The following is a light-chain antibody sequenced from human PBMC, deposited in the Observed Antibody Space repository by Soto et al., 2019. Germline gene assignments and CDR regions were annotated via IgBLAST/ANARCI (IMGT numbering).Light chain of an antibody. CDR3: QQLNSYPIT. J-gene: IGKJ5*01. V-gene: IGKV1-9*01. Sequence: IQLTQSPSSLSASVVDRVTITCRVSQGINTFLAWYQPKAGKAPKLLIYAASTLQSGVPSRFSGSGSGTDFTLTISSLQSEDFATYYCQQLNSYPITFGQGTRLEIK. CDR2: AAS. CDR1: QGINTF.